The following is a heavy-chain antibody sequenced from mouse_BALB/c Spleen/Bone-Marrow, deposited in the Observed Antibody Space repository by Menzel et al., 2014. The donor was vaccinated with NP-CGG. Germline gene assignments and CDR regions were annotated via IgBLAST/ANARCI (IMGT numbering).Heavy chain of an antibody. Sequence: EVQLVESGVGLVQPGGSRKLSCAASGFTFSSFGMHWVRQAPEKGLEWVAYISSGSSTVYYADKVMGRFTISRDNPKNALFLQMTSLRSEDTAMYYCARSGSSSGYFDYWGQGTTLTVSS. V-gene: IGHV5-17*02. D-gene: IGHD1-1*01. J-gene: IGHJ2*01. CDR3: ARSGSSSGYFDY. CDR2: ISSGSSTV. CDR1: GFTFSSFG.